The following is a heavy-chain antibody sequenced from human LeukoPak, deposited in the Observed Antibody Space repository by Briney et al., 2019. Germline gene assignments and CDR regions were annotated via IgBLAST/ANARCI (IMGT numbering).Heavy chain of an antibody. V-gene: IGHV1-2*02. J-gene: IGHJ4*02. Sequence: ASVKVSCKASGYTFTSYYTHWVRQAPGQGLEWMGWINPNSGGTNYAQKFQGRVTMTRDTSISTAYMELSRLRSDDTAVYYCARAVFRCSGGSCYYGYWGQGTLVTVSS. CDR1: GYTFTSYY. D-gene: IGHD2-15*01. CDR3: ARAVFRCSGGSCYYGY. CDR2: INPNSGGT.